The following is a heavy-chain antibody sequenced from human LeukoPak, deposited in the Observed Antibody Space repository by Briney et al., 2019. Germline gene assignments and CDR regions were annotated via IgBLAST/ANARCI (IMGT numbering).Heavy chain of an antibody. J-gene: IGHJ6*02. V-gene: IGHV1-18*01. CDR1: GYTFTSYG. CDR2: ISAYNGNT. D-gene: IGHD3-9*01. CDR3: ARARYYDILTGYPYYGMDV. Sequence: ASMKVSCKASGYTFTSYGISWVRQAPGQGLEWMGWISAYNGNTNYAQKLQGRVTMTTDTSTSTAYMELRSLRSDDTAVYYCARARYYDILTGYPYYGMDVWGQGTTVTVSS.